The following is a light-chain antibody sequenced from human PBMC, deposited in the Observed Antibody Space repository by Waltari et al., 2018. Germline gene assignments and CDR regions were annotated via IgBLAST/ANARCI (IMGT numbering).Light chain of an antibody. Sequence: EIVMTQSPATLSVYPGERATLSCRASRSVSSNLAWYQQKPGQAPRLLIYGASTRATGIPARFSGSGSGTDFTLTISSLQSEDFAVYFCQQYNNWPPLTFGGGTKVEIK. V-gene: IGKV3-15*01. CDR3: QQYNNWPPLT. J-gene: IGKJ4*01. CDR2: GAS. CDR1: RSVSSN.